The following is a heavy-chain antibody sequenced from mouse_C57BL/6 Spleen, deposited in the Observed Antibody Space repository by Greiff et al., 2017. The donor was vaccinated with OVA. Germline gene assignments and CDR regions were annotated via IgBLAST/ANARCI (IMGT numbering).Heavy chain of an antibody. V-gene: IGHV5-4*01. CDR2: ISDGGSYT. Sequence: EVKLVESGGGLVKPGGSLKLSCAASGFTFSSYAMSWVRQTPEKRLEWVATISDGGSYTYYPDTVKGRFTISRDNAKNNLYLQMSHLKSEDTAMYYCARDPGKVYAMDYWGQGTSVTVSS. CDR1: GFTFSSYA. CDR3: ARDPGKVYAMDY. J-gene: IGHJ4*01.